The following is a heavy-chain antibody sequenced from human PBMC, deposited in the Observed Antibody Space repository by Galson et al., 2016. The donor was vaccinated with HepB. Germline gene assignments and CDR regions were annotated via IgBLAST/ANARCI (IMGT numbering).Heavy chain of an antibody. J-gene: IGHJ5*02. D-gene: IGHD3-9*01. Sequence: QSGAEVKKPGESLTISCKGSGCSFSNYWIVWVRQMPGTGLEWMGIILPDDSDSKYSPSFAGHVTFPADKSINTVYLQWTRLRAADTAVYYCARLGFDLLTSSPPGWFDPWGQGTLVTVSS. V-gene: IGHV5-51*01. CDR2: ILPDDSDS. CDR1: GCSFSNYW. CDR3: ARLGFDLLTSSPPGWFDP.